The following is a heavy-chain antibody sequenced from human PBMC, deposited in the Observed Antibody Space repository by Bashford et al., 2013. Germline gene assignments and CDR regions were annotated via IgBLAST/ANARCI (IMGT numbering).Heavy chain of an antibody. J-gene: IGHJ4*02. CDR3: VKFRDIVLRRDY. CDR2: ISYGVIGK. V-gene: IGHV3-30*18. Sequence: VRQAPGKGLEWVAVISYGVIGKNYADSVEGRFTISRDNAKNSLYLQMNSLRAEDTAVYYCVKFRDIVLRRDYWGQGTLVTVSS. D-gene: IGHD2-8*02.